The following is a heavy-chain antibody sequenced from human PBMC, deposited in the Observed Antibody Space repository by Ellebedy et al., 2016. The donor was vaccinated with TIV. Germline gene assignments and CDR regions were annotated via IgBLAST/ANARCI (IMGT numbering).Heavy chain of an antibody. Sequence: GESLKISCAASGFTFNNYAMSWVRQAPGKGLEWVSHFSDSTYYADSVKGRFTISRDNSKNILYLQMNSLRAEDTAIYYCAKGRSGTYIHHAFDYWGQGTLVTVSS. CDR3: AKGRSGTYIHHAFDY. V-gene: IGHV3-23*01. D-gene: IGHD1-14*01. J-gene: IGHJ4*02. CDR1: GFTFNNYA. CDR2: FSDST.